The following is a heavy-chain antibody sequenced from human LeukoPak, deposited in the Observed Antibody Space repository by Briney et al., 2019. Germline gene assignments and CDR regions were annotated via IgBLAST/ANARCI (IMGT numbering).Heavy chain of an antibody. Sequence: SETLPLTCTVSGGSISTYYWSWIRQPPGRGLEWIGYVYYSGSTNYNPSFKSRITISVDTSRNQFSLQLSSVTAADTAVYYCARIHRYCSGGACYVLDNWGQGTLVAVSS. CDR2: VYYSGST. D-gene: IGHD2-15*01. CDR1: GGSISTYY. J-gene: IGHJ4*02. V-gene: IGHV4-59*01. CDR3: ARIHRYCSGGACYVLDN.